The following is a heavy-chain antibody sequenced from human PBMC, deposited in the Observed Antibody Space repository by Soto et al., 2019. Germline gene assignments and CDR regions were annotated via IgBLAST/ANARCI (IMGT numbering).Heavy chain of an antibody. CDR1: GGSFRNYA. D-gene: IGHD3-16*01. CDR2: VIPDSGTT. Sequence: QVQLVQSGAEVKKPGSSVKVSCKVSGGSFRNYALTWVRQAPGQGLEWMGEVIPDSGTTRNAQKFQGRVTIAADKSTGTPYMELSGMRSDDTAVYLGARMITFGGKYYFDYWGHGTLVTVSS. CDR3: ARMITFGGKYYFDY. V-gene: IGHV1-69*06. J-gene: IGHJ4*01.